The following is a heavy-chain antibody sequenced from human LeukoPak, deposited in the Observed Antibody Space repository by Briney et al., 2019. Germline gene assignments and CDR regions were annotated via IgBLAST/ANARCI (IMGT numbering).Heavy chain of an antibody. CDR1: VYTISSYE. CDR3: AIVNNVGLCWEYYFDY. D-gene: IGHD1/OR15-1a*01. J-gene: IGHJ4*02. CDR2: ISSGSSTI. V-gene: IGHV3-48*03. Sequence: PGGSLRLSCAASVYTISSYEMSWVRQAPGKGLEWVSYISSGSSTIYYADSVKGRFTISRDNAKNSLYLQMNSLRAEDTAVYYCAIVNNVGLCWEYYFDYWGQGTLVTVSS.